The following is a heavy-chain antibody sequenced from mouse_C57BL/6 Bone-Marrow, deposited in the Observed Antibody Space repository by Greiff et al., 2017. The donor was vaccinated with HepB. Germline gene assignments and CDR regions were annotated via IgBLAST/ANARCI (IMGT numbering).Heavy chain of an antibody. V-gene: IGHV5-17*01. CDR2: ISSGSSTI. D-gene: IGHD2-3*01. CDR3: ARGDGYSFAY. CDR1: GFTFSDYG. J-gene: IGHJ3*01. Sequence: EVKLVESGGGLVKPGGSLKLSCAASGFTFSDYGMHWVRQAPEKGLEWVAYISSGSSTIYYADTVKGRFTNSRDNAKNTLFLQMTSLRSEDTAMYYCARGDGYSFAYWGQGTLVTVSA.